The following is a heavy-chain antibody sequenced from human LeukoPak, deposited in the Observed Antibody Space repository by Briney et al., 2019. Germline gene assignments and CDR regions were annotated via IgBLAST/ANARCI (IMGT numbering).Heavy chain of an antibody. D-gene: IGHD2-8*01. Sequence: SGTLSLTCAVSGDSISDRNWWSWVRQPPGKGLEWIGSIYYSGSTYYNPSLKSRVTISVDTSKNQFSLKLSSVTAADTAVYYCARAGLMVYAINWFDPWGQGTLVTVSS. CDR2: IYYSGST. J-gene: IGHJ5*02. CDR1: GDSISDRNW. V-gene: IGHV4-4*02. CDR3: ARAGLMVYAINWFDP.